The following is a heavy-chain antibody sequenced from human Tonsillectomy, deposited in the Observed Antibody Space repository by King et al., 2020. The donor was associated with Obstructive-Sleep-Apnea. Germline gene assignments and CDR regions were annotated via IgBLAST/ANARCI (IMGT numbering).Heavy chain of an antibody. Sequence: VQLQESGPGLVKPSQTLSLTCTVSGGSISSGSYYWSWIRQHPVKGLEWIGYIYYSGSTYYNPSLKSRVTISVETSKNPFSLKLSSVTAADTAVYYCAREPDYDILTGRDYGMDVWGQGTTVTVSS. J-gene: IGHJ6*02. CDR2: IYYSGST. CDR3: AREPDYDILTGRDYGMDV. D-gene: IGHD3-9*01. CDR1: GGSISSGSYY. V-gene: IGHV4-31*03.